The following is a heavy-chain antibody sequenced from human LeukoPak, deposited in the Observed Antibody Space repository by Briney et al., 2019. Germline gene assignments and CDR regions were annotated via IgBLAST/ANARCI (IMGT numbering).Heavy chain of an antibody. CDR3: ARGGWGSPSKGLSLDY. J-gene: IGHJ4*02. CDR1: GGSFSGYY. D-gene: IGHD6-19*01. CDR2: INHSGST. Sequence: SETLSLTCAVYGGSFSGYYWSWIRQPPGKGLEWIGEINHSGSTNYNPSLKSRVTISVDTSKNQFSLKLSSVTAADTAVYYCARGGWGSPSKGLSLDYWGQGTLATVSS. V-gene: IGHV4-34*01.